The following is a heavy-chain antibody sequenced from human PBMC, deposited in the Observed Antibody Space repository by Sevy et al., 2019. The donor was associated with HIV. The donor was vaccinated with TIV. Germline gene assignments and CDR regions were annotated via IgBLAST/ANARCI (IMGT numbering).Heavy chain of an antibody. Sequence: SETLSLTCAVSGGSISSGGYSWSWIRQPPGKGLEWIRYIYHSGSTYYNPSLRSRVTISLDMSKNQFSLKLTSVTAADTAVYFCAVSTGELSFYSFDYWGQGTLVTVSS. CDR2: IYHSGST. V-gene: IGHV4-30-2*01. J-gene: IGHJ4*02. CDR1: GGSISSGGYS. CDR3: AVSTGELSFYSFDY. D-gene: IGHD3-16*02.